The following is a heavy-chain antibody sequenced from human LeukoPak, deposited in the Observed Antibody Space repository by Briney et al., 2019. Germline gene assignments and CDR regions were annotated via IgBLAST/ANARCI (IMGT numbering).Heavy chain of an antibody. Sequence: SETLSLTCAVYGGSFSGYYWSWIRQPPGKGLEWIGEINHSGSTNYNPPLKSRVTISVDTSKNQFSLKLSSVTAADTVVYYCARLRGYSSSWRQNWFDPWGQGTLVTVSS. CDR3: ARLRGYSSSWRQNWFDP. V-gene: IGHV4-34*01. J-gene: IGHJ5*02. CDR1: GGSFSGYY. CDR2: INHSGST. D-gene: IGHD6-13*01.